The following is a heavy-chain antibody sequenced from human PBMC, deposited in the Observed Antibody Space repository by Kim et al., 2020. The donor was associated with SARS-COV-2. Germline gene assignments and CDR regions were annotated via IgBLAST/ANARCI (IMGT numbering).Heavy chain of an antibody. Sequence: GESLKISCKGSGYSFTSYWISWVRQMPGKGLEWMGRIDPSDSYTNYSPSFQGHVTISADKSISTAYLQWSSLKASDTAMYYCARPEADSGSPWGPMDVWGQGTTVTVSS. CDR3: ARPEADSGSPWGPMDV. J-gene: IGHJ6*02. CDR1: GYSFTSYW. D-gene: IGHD3-10*01. CDR2: IDPSDSYT. V-gene: IGHV5-10-1*01.